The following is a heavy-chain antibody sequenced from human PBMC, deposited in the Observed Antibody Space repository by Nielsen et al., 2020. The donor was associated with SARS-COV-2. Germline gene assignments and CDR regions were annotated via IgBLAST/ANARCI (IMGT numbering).Heavy chain of an antibody. CDR3: ARGFDSADGYCSGGSCGLGAVKY. V-gene: IGHV4-31*03. J-gene: IGHJ4*02. CDR2: IYYSGST. D-gene: IGHD2-15*01. CDR1: GGSISSGGYY. Sequence: SETLSLTCTVSGGSISSGGYYWSWIRQHPGKGLEWIGYIYYSGSTYYNPSLKSRVTISVDTSKNQFSLNLSSVTAADTAVYYCARGFDSADGYCSGGSCGLGAVKYWGQGTLVTVSS.